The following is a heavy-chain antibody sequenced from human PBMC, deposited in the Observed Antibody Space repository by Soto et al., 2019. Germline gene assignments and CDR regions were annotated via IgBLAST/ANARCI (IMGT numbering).Heavy chain of an antibody. V-gene: IGHV3-23*01. J-gene: IGHJ4*02. CDR1: RFTFSNFA. CDR3: AKGGATYGRLTHDY. Sequence: EVQLLESGGGLVQPGGSLRLSCAASRFTFSNFAMSWVRQAPGKGLEWVSTITGTSANTYYTDSVKGRFAISRDNSPNTLYLQMNSLTTEDTAVYYCAKGGATYGRLTHDYWGQGTLVTVSS. CDR2: ITGTSANT. D-gene: IGHD3-10*01.